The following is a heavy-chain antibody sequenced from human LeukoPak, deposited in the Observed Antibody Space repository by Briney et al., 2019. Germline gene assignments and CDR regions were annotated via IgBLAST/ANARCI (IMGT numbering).Heavy chain of an antibody. CDR1: GYTFTSYG. CDR3: ARSGSGPRAFDI. Sequence: ASVKVSCKASGYTFTSYGISWVRQAPGQGLGWMGWINPNSGGTNYAQKFQGRVTMTRDTSISTAYMELSRLRSDDTAVYYCARSGSGPRAFDIWGQGTMVTVSS. V-gene: IGHV1-2*02. J-gene: IGHJ3*02. CDR2: INPNSGGT. D-gene: IGHD3-10*01.